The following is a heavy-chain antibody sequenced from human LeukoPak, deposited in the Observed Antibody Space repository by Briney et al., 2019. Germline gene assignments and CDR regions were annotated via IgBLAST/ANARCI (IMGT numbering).Heavy chain of an antibody. CDR2: ISASASST. J-gene: IGHJ4*02. CDR1: GFTFSNYG. V-gene: IGHV3-23*01. Sequence: GGSLRLSCVVSGFTFSNYGMAWVRPVPGKGLEWVSAISASASSTYYTDSVKGRFTISRDNSRNTLYIQMSSLRAEDTAVYYCTKEAGAAGATWNIDSWGQGTLVTVSS. D-gene: IGHD1/OR15-1a*01. CDR3: TKEAGAAGATWNIDS.